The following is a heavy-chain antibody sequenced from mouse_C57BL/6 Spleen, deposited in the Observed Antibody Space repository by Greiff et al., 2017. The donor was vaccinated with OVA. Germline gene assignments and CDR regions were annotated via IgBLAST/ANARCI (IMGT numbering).Heavy chain of an antibody. J-gene: IGHJ4*01. D-gene: IGHD1-1*01. CDR1: GYTFTSYT. V-gene: IGHV1-4*01. CDR2: INPSSGYT. CDR3: ARGGSSYYAMDY. Sequence: VQLQQSGAELARPGASVKMSCKASGYTFTSYTMHWVKQRPGPGLEWIGYINPSSGYTKYNQKFKDKATLTADKSSSTAYMQLSSLTSEDSAVYYCARGGSSYYAMDYWGQGTSVTVSS.